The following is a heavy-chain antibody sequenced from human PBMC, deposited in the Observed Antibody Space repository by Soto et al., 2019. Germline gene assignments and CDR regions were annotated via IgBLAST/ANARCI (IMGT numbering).Heavy chain of an antibody. CDR3: AKSGYDGGPPLFLQE. J-gene: IGHJ1*01. CDR1: GFTFSSYG. V-gene: IGHV3-30*18. Sequence: QVQLVESGGGVVQPGRSLRLSCAGSGFTFSSYGMHWVRQAPGKGLEWVAVMSYDGSEKYYGDSVKGRVTISRDNSKNTMYLQMNSLRAEDTAVYYCAKSGYDGGPPLFLQEWGQGTLVTVSS. CDR2: MSYDGSEK. D-gene: IGHD3-10*01.